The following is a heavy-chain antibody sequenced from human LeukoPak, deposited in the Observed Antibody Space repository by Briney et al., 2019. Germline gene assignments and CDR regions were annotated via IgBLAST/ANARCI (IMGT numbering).Heavy chain of an antibody. CDR3: AKGEVNSGSYTFDY. J-gene: IGHJ4*02. V-gene: IGHV3-30*02. CDR2: IWYDGNSK. CDR1: GFTFSSYG. D-gene: IGHD3-10*01. Sequence: GGSLRLSCAASGFTFSSYGMHWVRQAPGKGLEWVAFIWYDGNSKYYADSVKGRFTISRDNSKNTLYVQMNSLRAEDTAVYYCAKGEVNSGSYTFDYWGQGTLVTVSS.